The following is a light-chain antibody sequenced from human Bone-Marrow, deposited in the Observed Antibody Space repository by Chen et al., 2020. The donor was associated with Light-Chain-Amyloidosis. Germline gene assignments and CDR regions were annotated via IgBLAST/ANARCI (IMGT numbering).Light chain of an antibody. CDR2: GNT. CDR1: SSNIGAGYD. CDR3: QSYDSSLSGSVV. V-gene: IGLV1-40*01. Sequence: QSVLTQPPSVSGAPGQRVTISCTGSSSNIGAGYDVHWYQQLPGTAPKLLIFGNTNRPSRVPDRFSASTSGTSASLAITGLQAEDEADYYCQSYDSSLSGSVVFGGGTKLTVL. J-gene: IGLJ2*01.